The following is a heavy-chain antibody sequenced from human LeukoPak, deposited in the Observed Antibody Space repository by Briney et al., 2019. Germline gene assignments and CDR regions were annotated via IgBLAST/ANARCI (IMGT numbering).Heavy chain of an antibody. J-gene: IGHJ4*02. D-gene: IGHD3-16*01. CDR3: VRDHLYAFDY. CDR1: GFTFGDYS. CDR2: IGHSII. Sequence: GGSLRLSCAASGFTFGDYSLNWVRQAPGKGLEWISYIGHSIIWYADSVKGRFTISRDNAKTSLYLQMNSLRAEDTAVYYCVRDHLYAFDYWGQGTLVTVSS. V-gene: IGHV3-48*01.